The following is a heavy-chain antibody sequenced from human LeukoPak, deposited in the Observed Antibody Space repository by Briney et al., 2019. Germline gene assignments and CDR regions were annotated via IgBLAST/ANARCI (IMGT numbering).Heavy chain of an antibody. CDR1: GGSFSGYY. J-gene: IGHJ5*02. CDR3: ARSPYYSNWFDL. Sequence: PSETLSLTCAVYGGSFSGYYWSWIRQPPGKGLEWIGEINHSGSTNYNPSLKSRVTISVDTSKNQFSLKLSSVTAADTAVYYCARSPYYSNWFDLWGQGTLVTVSS. D-gene: IGHD3-10*01. CDR2: INHSGST. V-gene: IGHV4-34*01.